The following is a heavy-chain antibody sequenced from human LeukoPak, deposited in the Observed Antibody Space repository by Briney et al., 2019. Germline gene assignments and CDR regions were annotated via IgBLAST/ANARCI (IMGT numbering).Heavy chain of an antibody. CDR2: INTNSGDT. D-gene: IGHD2-21*02. J-gene: IGHJ4*02. CDR3: SRLVGCGGDCYSEGDY. Sequence: ASVKVSFKASGYTFTDYYIHWVRQAPGQGLEWMGWINTNSGDTNYAQRFQGKITMTRDTSTTTTYMELSSLTSDDTALYYCSRLVGCGGDCYSEGDYWGQGTLVIVSS. CDR1: GYTFTDYY. V-gene: IGHV1-2*02.